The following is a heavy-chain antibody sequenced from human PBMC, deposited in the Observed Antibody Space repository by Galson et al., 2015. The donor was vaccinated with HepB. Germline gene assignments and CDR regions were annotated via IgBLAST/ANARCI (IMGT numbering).Heavy chain of an antibody. CDR2: ISSTSYT. CDR3: ARDSYKWNYLDN. D-gene: IGHD1-20*01. Sequence: SLRLSCAASGFTFSDYYMTWIRQAPGKGLEWVSYISSTSYTNYADSVKGRFTISRDNAKNSLYLQMNSLRADDTAVYFCARDSYKWNYLDNWGQGTLVTVSS. V-gene: IGHV3-11*06. CDR1: GFTFSDYY. J-gene: IGHJ4*02.